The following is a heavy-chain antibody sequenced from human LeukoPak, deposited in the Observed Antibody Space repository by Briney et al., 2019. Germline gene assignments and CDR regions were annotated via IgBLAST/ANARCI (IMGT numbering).Heavy chain of an antibody. V-gene: IGHV3-33*01. CDR3: AREILGGFNPGAY. CDR1: GFTFSSYG. Sequence: GGSLRLSCAASGFTFSSYGMHWVRQAPGKGLEWVAVIWYDGSNKYYADSVKGRFTISRDNSKNTLYLQMNSLRAEDTAFYYCAREILGGFNPGAYWGQGTLVTVSS. J-gene: IGHJ4*02. CDR2: IWYDGSNK. D-gene: IGHD1-14*01.